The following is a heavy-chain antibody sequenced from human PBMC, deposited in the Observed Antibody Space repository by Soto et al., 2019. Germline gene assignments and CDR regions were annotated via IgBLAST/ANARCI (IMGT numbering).Heavy chain of an antibody. D-gene: IGHD6-13*01. CDR2: ISWNSGSI. V-gene: IGHV3-9*01. J-gene: IGHJ4*02. CDR1: GFTFDDYA. Sequence: EVQLVESGGGLVQPGRSLRLSCAASGFTFDDYAMHWVRQAPGKGLEWVSGISWNSGSIGYADSVKGRFTISRDNAKNSLYLQMNSLRAEDTAFYYCAKDPAVGQQRVRGYYFDSLGQGTLVTVYS. CDR3: AKDPAVGQQRVRGYYFDS.